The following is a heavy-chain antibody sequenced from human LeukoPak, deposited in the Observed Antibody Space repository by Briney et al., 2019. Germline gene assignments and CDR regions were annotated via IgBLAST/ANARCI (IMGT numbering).Heavy chain of an antibody. CDR3: AIGSIPENWFDP. V-gene: IGHV4-59*01. CDR1: GGSISSYY. Sequence: SETLSLTCTVSGGSISSYYWSWIRQPPGRGLEWIGYIYYTGSTNYNPSLKSRVSISVDTSKNQFSLRLSSVTAADTALYYCAIGSIPENWFDPWGQGTLVTVSS. J-gene: IGHJ5*02. CDR2: IYYTGST.